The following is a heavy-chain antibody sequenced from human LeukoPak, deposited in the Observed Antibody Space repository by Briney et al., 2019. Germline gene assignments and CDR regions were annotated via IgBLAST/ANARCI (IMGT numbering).Heavy chain of an antibody. CDR1: GFTFSSYG. Sequence: PGRSLRLSCAASGFTFSSYGMHWVRQAPDKGLEWVAVIWYDGSNKYYADSVKGRFTISRDNSKNTLYLQMNSLRAEDTAVYYCARDRIPTYYYGMDVWGQGTTVTVSS. CDR3: ARDRIPTYYYGMDV. J-gene: IGHJ6*02. CDR2: IWYDGSNK. V-gene: IGHV3-33*01.